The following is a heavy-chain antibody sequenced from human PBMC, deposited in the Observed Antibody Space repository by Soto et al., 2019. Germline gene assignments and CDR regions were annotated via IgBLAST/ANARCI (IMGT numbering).Heavy chain of an antibody. J-gene: IGHJ5*02. CDR3: ARSLRGYCSGGSCYGTSRFDP. CDR2: IYYSGST. D-gene: IGHD2-15*01. Sequence: SETLSLTCTVSGGSISSYYWSWIRQPPGKGLEWIGYIYYSGSTNYNPSLKSRFTISVDTSKNQFSLKLSSVTAADTAVYYCARSLRGYCSGGSCYGTSRFDPWGQGTLVTVSS. CDR1: GGSISSYY. V-gene: IGHV4-59*01.